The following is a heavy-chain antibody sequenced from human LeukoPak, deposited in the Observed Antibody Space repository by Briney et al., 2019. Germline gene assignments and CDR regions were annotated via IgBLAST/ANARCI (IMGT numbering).Heavy chain of an antibody. CDR1: GFTFNTYW. V-gene: IGHV3-7*02. D-gene: IGHD6-13*01. Sequence: GGSLRLSCAASGFTFNTYWMSWVRQAPGKGLEWVAHIKEDGSEKYYVDSVRGRFTISRDNAKNSLYLQMASLRAEDTAVYYCARMGIAAVGAYYFDYWGQGTLVAVSS. CDR3: ARMGIAAVGAYYFDY. J-gene: IGHJ4*02. CDR2: IKEDGSEK.